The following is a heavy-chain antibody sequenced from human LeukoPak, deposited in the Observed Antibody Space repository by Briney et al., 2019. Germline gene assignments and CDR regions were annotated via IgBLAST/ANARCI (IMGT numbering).Heavy chain of an antibody. D-gene: IGHD4-23*01. CDR3: ARGLGGNRYFDC. CDR1: GFPFSIYA. J-gene: IGHJ4*02. CDR2: IGNNGGAI. V-gene: IGHV3-64*01. Sequence: GGSLRLSCAASGFPFSIYAMHWVRQAPGKGLEHVSAIGNNGGAIFYANSVKGRFIISRDNSNNTLYLQMGSLRAEDMAVYYCARGLGGNRYFDCWGQGVLVTVSS.